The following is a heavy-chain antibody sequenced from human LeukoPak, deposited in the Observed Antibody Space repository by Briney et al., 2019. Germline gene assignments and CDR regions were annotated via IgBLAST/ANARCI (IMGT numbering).Heavy chain of an antibody. D-gene: IGHD1-26*01. Sequence: PGGSLRLSCAASGFTVSSNYMSWVRQAPGKGLEWVSAVSSDGSDKYYADSVKGRYTISRDNSWNTLYLQMHSLRPEDTAVYYCARESGDSGNFQNNGNDAFDIWAKGQWSPSLQ. CDR1: GFTVSSNY. J-gene: IGHJ3*02. CDR2: VSSDGSDK. V-gene: IGHV3-30*03. CDR3: ARESGDSGNFQNNGNDAFDI.